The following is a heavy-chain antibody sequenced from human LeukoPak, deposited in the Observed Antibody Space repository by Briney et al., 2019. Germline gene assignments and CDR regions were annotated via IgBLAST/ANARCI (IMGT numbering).Heavy chain of an antibody. CDR1: GFTFSSYA. CDR2: ISGSGGHT. D-gene: IGHD6-19*01. Sequence: PRGSLRLSCAASGFTFSSYAMSWVRQAPGKGLEWVSAISGSGGHTYYADSVKGRFTISRDNSKNTLYLQMISLRAEDTAVYYCAKLRGSSALADDYWGQGTLVIASS. CDR3: AKLRGSSALADDY. V-gene: IGHV3-23*01. J-gene: IGHJ4*02.